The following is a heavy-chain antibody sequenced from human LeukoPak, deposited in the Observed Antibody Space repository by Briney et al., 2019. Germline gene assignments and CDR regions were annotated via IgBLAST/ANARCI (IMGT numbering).Heavy chain of an antibody. J-gene: IGHJ3*02. CDR1: GGSISSGGYY. CDR3: ARDWIFGGRAFDT. V-gene: IGHV4-31*03. Sequence: SETLSLTCTVSGGSISSGGYYWSWIRQHPGKGLEWIGYIYYSGSTYYNPSLKSRVTISVDTSKNQFSLKLSSVTAADTAVYYCARDWIFGGRAFDTWGQGTMVTVSS. D-gene: IGHD4-23*01. CDR2: IYYSGST.